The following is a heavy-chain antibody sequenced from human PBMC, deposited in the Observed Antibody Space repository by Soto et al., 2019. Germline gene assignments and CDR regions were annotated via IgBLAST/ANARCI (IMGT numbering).Heavy chain of an antibody. V-gene: IGHV3-23*01. CDR3: ARLAAIES. J-gene: IGHJ5*01. CDR2: ISGSGDGT. D-gene: IGHD6-6*01. CDR1: GFTFSSCA. Sequence: GGSLRLPRPDSGFTFSSCAMSWVRQAPGKGLEWGSTISGSGDGTYYADPVGGRFTISRDNSNHTLYLQVKSLRAEDTAVYCCARLAAIESWGQGTLVTVSS.